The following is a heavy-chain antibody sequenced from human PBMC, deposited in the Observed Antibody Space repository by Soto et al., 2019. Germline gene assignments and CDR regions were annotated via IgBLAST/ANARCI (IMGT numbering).Heavy chain of an antibody. D-gene: IGHD4-17*01. Sequence: QVQLVQSGAEVKKPGASVKVSCKASGYSFTSIGISWVRQAPGQGLEWMGWISGYNGNTNYAQKFQGRVTMTTDTSTSTAYRELRRLRSDATAVYYWARWVGWDGDHWAYWGQGTLVTVSS. CDR1: GYSFTSIG. CDR3: ARWVGWDGDHWAY. J-gene: IGHJ4*02. CDR2: ISGYNGNT. V-gene: IGHV1-18*01.